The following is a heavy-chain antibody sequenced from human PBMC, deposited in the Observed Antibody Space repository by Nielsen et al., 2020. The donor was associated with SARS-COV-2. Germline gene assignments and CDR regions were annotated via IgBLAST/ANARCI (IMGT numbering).Heavy chain of an antibody. V-gene: IGHV1-8*02. D-gene: IGHD2-2*02. J-gene: IGHJ4*02. CDR1: GYTFTGYY. CDR3: ARGAKDCSSASCYNF. CDR2: INPNSANT. Sequence: ASVKVSCKASGYTFTGYYMHWVRQAPGQGLEWMGRINPNSANTGYAQKFQGRVTMTRDTSINTAYMELSSLTSEDTAVYYCARGAKDCSSASCYNFWGQGTLVTVSS.